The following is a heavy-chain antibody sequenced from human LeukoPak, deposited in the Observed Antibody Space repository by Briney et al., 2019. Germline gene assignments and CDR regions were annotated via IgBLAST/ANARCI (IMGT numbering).Heavy chain of an antibody. Sequence: ASVKVSCKVAGHTLTELSMHWVRQAPGKGLEWMGGFDPEDGETIYARKFQGRVTMTEDTSTDTAYMELSSLRSEDTAVYYCATDFGLTDPHASDIWGQGTMVTVSS. CDR1: GHTLTELS. V-gene: IGHV1-24*01. CDR3: ATDFGLTDPHASDI. D-gene: IGHD3-10*01. J-gene: IGHJ3*02. CDR2: FDPEDGET.